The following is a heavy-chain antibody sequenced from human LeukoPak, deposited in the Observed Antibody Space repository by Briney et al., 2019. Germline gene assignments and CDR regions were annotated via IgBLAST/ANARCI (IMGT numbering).Heavy chain of an antibody. J-gene: IGHJ4*02. CDR3: AKAGPRRGDYFDY. Sequence: PSETLSLTCAVYGGSFSGYYWSWIRQPPGKGLEWVSAISGSGGSTYYADSVKGRFTISRDNSKNTLYLQMNSLRAEDTAVYYCAKAGPRRGDYFDYWGQGTLVTVSS. CDR2: ISGSGGST. D-gene: IGHD1-14*01. V-gene: IGHV3-23*01. CDR1: GGSFSGYY.